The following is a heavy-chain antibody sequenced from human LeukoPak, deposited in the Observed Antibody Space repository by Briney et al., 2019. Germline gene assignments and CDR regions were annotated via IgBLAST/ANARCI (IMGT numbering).Heavy chain of an antibody. J-gene: IGHJ3*02. CDR1: GGSISSSSYY. D-gene: IGHD2-21*01. Sequence: TSSETLSLTCTVSGGSISSSSYYWGWIRQPPGKGLEWIGNIYYSGSTYYNPSLKSRVTISVDTSKNQFSLRLSSVTAADTAVYYCARWAEEASDCGGDCYQPLGDAFDIWGQGTMVTVSS. CDR2: IYYSGST. CDR3: ARWAEEASDCGGDCYQPLGDAFDI. V-gene: IGHV4-39*01.